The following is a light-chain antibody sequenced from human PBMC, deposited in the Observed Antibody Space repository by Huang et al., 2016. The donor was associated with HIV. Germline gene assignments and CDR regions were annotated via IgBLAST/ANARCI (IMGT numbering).Light chain of an antibody. CDR2: GAS. Sequence: EIVMTQSPATLSLSPGERATISCRASKSVNSKLAWYQQKPGQAPRLLLYGASTRATGVPGRVSVSGSGTEFTLTISSLQSEDFAVYYCQQYSKWPPNTFGQGTKLESK. CDR3: QQYSKWPPNT. CDR1: KSVNSK. J-gene: IGKJ2*01. V-gene: IGKV3-15*01.